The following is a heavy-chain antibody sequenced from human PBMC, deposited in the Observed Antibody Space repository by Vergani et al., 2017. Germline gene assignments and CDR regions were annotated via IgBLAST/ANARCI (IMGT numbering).Heavy chain of an antibody. J-gene: IGHJ4*02. Sequence: QVQLQESGPGLVKPSETLSLTCAVSGYSISSGYYWGWIRQPPGKGLEWIGTIYHSGSTYYNPSLESRVTMSVDTSKNQFSLKLNSVTAADTAVYYCARSGYYYDSSGSDWGQGTLVTVSS. CDR1: GYSISSGYY. CDR2: IYHSGST. D-gene: IGHD3-22*01. CDR3: ARSGYYYDSSGSD. V-gene: IGHV4-38-2*01.